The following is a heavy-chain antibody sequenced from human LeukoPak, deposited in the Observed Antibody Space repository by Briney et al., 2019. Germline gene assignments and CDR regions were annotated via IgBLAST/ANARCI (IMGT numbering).Heavy chain of an antibody. D-gene: IGHD3-10*01. V-gene: IGHV3-23*01. CDR3: AKKLYGSGSYLYYYYYGMDV. CDR1: GFTFSSYA. Sequence: GGSLRLSCAASGFTFSSYAMSWVRQAPGKGLEWVSAISGSGGSTHYADSVKGRFTISRDNSKNTLYLQMNSLRAEDTAVYYCAKKLYGSGSYLYYYYYGMDVWGQGTTVTVSS. J-gene: IGHJ6*02. CDR2: ISGSGGST.